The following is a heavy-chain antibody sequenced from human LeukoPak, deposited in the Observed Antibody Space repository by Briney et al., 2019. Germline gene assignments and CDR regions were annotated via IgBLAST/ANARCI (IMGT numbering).Heavy chain of an antibody. D-gene: IGHD1-26*01. CDR2: IIPIFGTA. CDR1: GGTFSSYA. V-gene: IGHV1-69*01. J-gene: IGHJ3*02. CDR3: ARAGELNDAFDI. Sequence: GASVKVSCKASGGTFSSYAISWVRQAPGQGLEWMGGIIPIFGTANYAQKFQGRVTITADESTSTAYMELSSLRSEDTAVYYCARAGELNDAFDIWGQGTMVTVSS.